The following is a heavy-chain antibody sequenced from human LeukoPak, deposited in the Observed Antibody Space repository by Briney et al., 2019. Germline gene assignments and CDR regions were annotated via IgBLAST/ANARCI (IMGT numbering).Heavy chain of an antibody. J-gene: IGHJ4*02. CDR1: GFTFSTYK. Sequence: PGGSLRLSCVASGFTFSTYKMTWVRQAPGKGLEWVGRIRSKTDGMTTDYAAPVKGRFTISRNDSKNTLYLQMNSLKTEDTAVYYCTTGVYDILTGYFDYWGQGTLVTVSS. CDR2: IRSKTDGMTT. D-gene: IGHD3-9*01. CDR3: TTGVYDILTGYFDY. V-gene: IGHV3-15*01.